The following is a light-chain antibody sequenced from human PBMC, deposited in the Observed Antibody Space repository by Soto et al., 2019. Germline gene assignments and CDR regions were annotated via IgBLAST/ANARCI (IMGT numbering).Light chain of an antibody. CDR3: QQYGSSRT. CDR1: QSVSSSY. J-gene: IGKJ1*01. Sequence: EIVLTQSPGTLSLSPGERATLSCRASQSVSSSYLAWYQQKPGQAPRLLIYGASSRATGIPDRFSGSGSGTDFTLNISRPEPEDFAVYYCQQYGSSRTFGQGTKVELK. V-gene: IGKV3-20*01. CDR2: GAS.